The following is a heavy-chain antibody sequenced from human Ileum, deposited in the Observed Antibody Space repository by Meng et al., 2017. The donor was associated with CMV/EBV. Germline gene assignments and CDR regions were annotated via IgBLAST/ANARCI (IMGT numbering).Heavy chain of an antibody. J-gene: IGHJ1*01. Sequence: GGSLRLSCAASGFTFDDSAMHWVRQAPGKGLEWVSGISWNSGSIGYADSVKGRFTISRDNAKNSLYLQMNSLRAEDMALYYCAKDGGVRGVIVGYFQQWGQGTLVTVSS. V-gene: IGHV3-9*03. CDR2: ISWNSGSI. D-gene: IGHD3-10*01. CDR1: GFTFDDSA. CDR3: AKDGGVRGVIVGYFQQ.